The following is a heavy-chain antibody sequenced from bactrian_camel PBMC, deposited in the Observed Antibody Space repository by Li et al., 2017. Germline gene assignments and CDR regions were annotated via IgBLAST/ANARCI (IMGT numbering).Heavy chain of an antibody. Sequence: VQLVESGGGLVRPGGSLSVSCAASGFPFNYYHMNWVRQAPGKAPEWVSSALHDGNTYYADSVKGRFTIARDNAKNTVYLHMNSVTSEDTGLYYCTSEQMGWSWYNYWGQGTQVTVS. J-gene: IGHJ4*01. V-gene: IGHV3S10*01. D-gene: IGHD5*01. CDR3: TSEQMGWSWYNY. CDR2: ALHDGNT. CDR1: GFPFNYYH.